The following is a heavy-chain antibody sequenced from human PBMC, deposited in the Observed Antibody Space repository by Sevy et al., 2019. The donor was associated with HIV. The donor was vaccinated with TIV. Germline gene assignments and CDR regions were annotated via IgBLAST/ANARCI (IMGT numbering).Heavy chain of an antibody. J-gene: IGHJ6*03. CDR2: INPSGGST. V-gene: IGHV1-46*01. CDR3: ARESEAAGTGGKKLMGNGAYYYMDV. D-gene: IGHD6-13*01. Sequence: ASVKVSCKASGYTFTSYYMHWVRQAPGQGLEWMGIINPSGGSTSYAQKFQGRVTMTRDTSTSTVYMELSSLRSEDTAVYYCARESEAAGTGGKKLMGNGAYYYMDVWGKGTTVTVSS. CDR1: GYTFTSYY.